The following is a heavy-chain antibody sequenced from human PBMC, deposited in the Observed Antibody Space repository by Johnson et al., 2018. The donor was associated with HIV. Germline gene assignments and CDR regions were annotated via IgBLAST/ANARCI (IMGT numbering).Heavy chain of an antibody. D-gene: IGHD3-22*01. CDR1: GFTFSYYG. J-gene: IGHJ3*02. V-gene: IGHV3-33*05. Sequence: QVQLVESGGGVVQPGRSLRLSCAASGFTFSYYGIHWVRQAPGKGLEWVAVISYAGSEKYYVDSVKGRFTISRDNAKNSLYLQMNSLRAEDTAVYYCARDSKARFPTITMIDAFDIWGQGTMVTVSS. CDR2: ISYAGSEK. CDR3: ARDSKARFPTITMIDAFDI.